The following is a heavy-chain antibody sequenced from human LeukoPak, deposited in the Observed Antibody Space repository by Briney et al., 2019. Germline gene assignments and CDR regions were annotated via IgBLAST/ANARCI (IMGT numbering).Heavy chain of an antibody. V-gene: IGHV4-4*07. J-gene: IGHJ5*02. CDR2: IYTSGST. Sequence: SETLSLTCTVSGGSISSYYWSWIRQPAGKGLEWIGRIYTSGSTNYNPSLKSRVTMSVDTSKNQFSLKLSSLTAADTAVYYCARVCSSTSCHAWFDPWGQGTLVTVSS. CDR3: ARVCSSTSCHAWFDP. CDR1: GGSISSYY. D-gene: IGHD2-2*01.